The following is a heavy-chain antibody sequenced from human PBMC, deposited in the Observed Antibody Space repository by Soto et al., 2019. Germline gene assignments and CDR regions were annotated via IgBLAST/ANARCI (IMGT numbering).Heavy chain of an antibody. Sequence: PGGSLRLSCAASGFTFSSYAMHWVRQAPGKGLEWVAVISYDGSNEYYADSVKGRFTISRDNSKNTLYLQVNSLRAEDTAMYYCTRETMTIRLYFDYWGQGXLVTV. J-gene: IGHJ4*02. V-gene: IGHV3-30-3*01. D-gene: IGHD3-3*01. CDR3: TRETMTIRLYFDY. CDR1: GFTFSSYA. CDR2: ISYDGSNE.